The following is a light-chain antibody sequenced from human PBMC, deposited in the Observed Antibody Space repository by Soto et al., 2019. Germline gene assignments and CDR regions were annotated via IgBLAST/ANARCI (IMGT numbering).Light chain of an antibody. Sequence: QSVLTQPASVSGSPGQSITISCTGASSDVGDYKYVSWYQQLPGKAPKLMIYDVSDRPSGVSNRFSGSKSDNTASLTISGLQAEDEGNYYCSSYTTNSTFLFGGGTKLTVL. J-gene: IGLJ3*02. CDR2: DVS. CDR3: SSYTTNSTFL. CDR1: SSDVGDYKY. V-gene: IGLV2-14*03.